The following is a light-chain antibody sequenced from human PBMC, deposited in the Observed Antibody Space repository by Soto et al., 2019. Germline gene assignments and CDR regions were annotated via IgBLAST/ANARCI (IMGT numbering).Light chain of an antibody. V-gene: IGKV1-5*03. J-gene: IGKJ1*01. CDR2: KAS. CDR3: QQYDSYPRT. CDR1: QSISTW. Sequence: DIQMTQSPSALSASVGDRVTLTCRASQSISTWLDWYQQKPGKAPKLLIYKASNLQSGVPSRFSGSGSETEFSLTINSLQPDDFATYYCQQYDSYPRTFGQGTKVEIK.